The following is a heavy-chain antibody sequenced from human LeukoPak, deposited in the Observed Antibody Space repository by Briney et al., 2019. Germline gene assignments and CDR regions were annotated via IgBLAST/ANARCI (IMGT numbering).Heavy chain of an antibody. CDR1: GYTLTGYH. CDR3: ARKWAKLPAQEYYFDY. D-gene: IGHD1-26*01. V-gene: IGHV1-2*02. J-gene: IGHJ4*02. CDR2: INPNGGGT. Sequence: ASVTVSCKASGYTLTGYHMHWVRQAPGQGLEWMGWINPNGGGTNYAQKFQGRVLMTRDTSMTTAYMELSRLTSDDTAVYYCARKWAKLPAQEYYFDYWGRGTLVTVSS.